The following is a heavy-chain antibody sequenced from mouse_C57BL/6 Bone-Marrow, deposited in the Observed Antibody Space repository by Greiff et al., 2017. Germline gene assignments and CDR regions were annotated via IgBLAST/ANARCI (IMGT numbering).Heavy chain of an antibody. Sequence: VQLQQPGTELVKPGGSVKLSCKASGYTFTSYWMHWVKQRPGQGLEWVGNINPSNGGTNYNEKFKSKATLTVDKSSSTAYMQLSSLTSEDSAVYYCARSDYYGSSYWYFDVWGTGTTVTVSS. V-gene: IGHV1-53*01. D-gene: IGHD1-1*01. CDR1: GYTFTSYW. J-gene: IGHJ1*03. CDR3: ARSDYYGSSYWYFDV. CDR2: INPSNGGT.